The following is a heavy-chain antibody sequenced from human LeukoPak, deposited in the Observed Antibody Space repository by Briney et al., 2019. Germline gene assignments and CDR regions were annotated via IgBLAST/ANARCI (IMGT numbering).Heavy chain of an antibody. D-gene: IGHD5-18*01. CDR2: IYSGGST. CDR1: GFTVSSNY. CDR3: ARVMETAMAWLSFDY. J-gene: IGHJ4*02. V-gene: IGHV3-66*01. Sequence: GSLRLSCAAAGFTVSSNYMSWVRQAPGKGLEWVSVIYSGGSTYYADSVKGRFTISRDNSKNTLYLQMNSLRAEDTAVYYCARVMETAMAWLSFDYWGQGTLVSVSS.